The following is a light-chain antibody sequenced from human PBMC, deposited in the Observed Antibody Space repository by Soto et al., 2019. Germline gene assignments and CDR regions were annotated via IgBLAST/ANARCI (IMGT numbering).Light chain of an antibody. CDR3: QQRSNWPPLT. Sequence: IVLKQSPDTLSLSPGERATLSCRASQSVRSNYLAWYQQKPGQAPRFLIYDASSRATGIPDRFSGSGSGTDFTLTISRLEPEDFAVYYCQQRSNWPPLTFGGGTKVEIK. CDR1: QSVRSNY. J-gene: IGKJ4*01. CDR2: DAS. V-gene: IGKV3D-20*02.